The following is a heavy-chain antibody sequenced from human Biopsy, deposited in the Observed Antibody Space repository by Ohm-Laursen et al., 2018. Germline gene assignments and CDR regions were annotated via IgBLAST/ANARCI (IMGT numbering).Heavy chain of an antibody. CDR2: IIPILHVP. CDR1: GFSFTGYY. Sequence: SVKVSCKASGFSFTGYYIHWVRQAPGQGLEWMGRIIPILHVPTYAQSFQGRVTISADKSTSTAYMELSGLRSEDTAVYYCASLEDRTFDKWGQGTLVTVSS. J-gene: IGHJ4*02. CDR3: ASLEDRTFDK. V-gene: IGHV1-69*02.